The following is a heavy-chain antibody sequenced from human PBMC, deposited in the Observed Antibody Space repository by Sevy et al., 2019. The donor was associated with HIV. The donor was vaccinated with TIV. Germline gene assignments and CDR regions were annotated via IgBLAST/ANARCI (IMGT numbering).Heavy chain of an antibody. V-gene: IGHV6-1*01. D-gene: IGHD6-19*01. CDR1: GDSVSSNSAA. CDR3: ARDSVFGYSSENWFDP. CDR2: TYYRSKWYN. J-gene: IGHJ5*02. Sequence: KQSQTLSLTCAISGDSVSSNSAAWNWIRQSPSRGLEWLGRTYYRSKWYNDYAVSVKSRITINPDTSKNQFSLQLNSVTPEDTAVYYCARDSVFGYSSENWFDPWGQRTLVTVSS.